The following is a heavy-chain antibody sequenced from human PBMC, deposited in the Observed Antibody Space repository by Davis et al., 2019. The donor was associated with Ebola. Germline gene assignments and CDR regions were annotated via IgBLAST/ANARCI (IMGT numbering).Heavy chain of an antibody. D-gene: IGHD2-15*01. CDR1: GYTFTGYY. Sequence: ASVKVSCKASGYTFTGYYMHWVRQAPGQGLEWMGWINPNSGDTNYAQKLQGRVTMTRDTSISTAYMELSRLRSDDTAVYYCARGARNIVVVRYYYGMDVWGQGTTFTVSS. J-gene: IGHJ6*02. V-gene: IGHV1-2*02. CDR2: INPNSGDT. CDR3: ARGARNIVVVRYYYGMDV.